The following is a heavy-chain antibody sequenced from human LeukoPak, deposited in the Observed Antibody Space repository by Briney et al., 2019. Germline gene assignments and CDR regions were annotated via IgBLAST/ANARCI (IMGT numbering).Heavy chain of an antibody. D-gene: IGHD5-12*01. CDR1: GFTFDDYA. J-gene: IGHJ6*04. CDR2: ISGDGGST. CDR3: AKDIGGYLTTDV. Sequence: GGSLRPSCAASGFTFDDYAMHWARQAPGKGLEWVSLISGDGGSTYYADSVKGRFTISRDNSKNSLYLQMNSLRTEDTALYYCAKDIGGYLTTDVWGKGTTVTVSS. V-gene: IGHV3-43*02.